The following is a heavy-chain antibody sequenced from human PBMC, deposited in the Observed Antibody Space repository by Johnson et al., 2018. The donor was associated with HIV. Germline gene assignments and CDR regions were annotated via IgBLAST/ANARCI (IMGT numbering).Heavy chain of an antibody. Sequence: VLLVESGGGVVQPGTSLRLSCAASGFTFSSYDMHWVRQATGKGLEWVSAIGTAGDTYYPGSVKGRFTISRENAKNSLYLQMNSLRAGDTAVYYCARAPYSSSWYRDAFDIWGQGTMVTVSS. D-gene: IGHD6-13*01. J-gene: IGHJ3*02. CDR1: GFTFSSYD. CDR2: IGTAGDT. CDR3: ARAPYSSSWYRDAFDI. V-gene: IGHV3-13*01.